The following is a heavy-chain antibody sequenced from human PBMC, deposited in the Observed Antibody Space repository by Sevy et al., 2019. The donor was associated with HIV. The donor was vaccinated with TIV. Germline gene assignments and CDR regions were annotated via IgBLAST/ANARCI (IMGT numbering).Heavy chain of an antibody. D-gene: IGHD3-3*01. CDR1: GFTFSNAW. CDR2: IKTKNEGGTI. CDR3: TTDPITLFGVVISEAGPDY. J-gene: IGHJ4*02. V-gene: IGHV3-15*01. Sequence: GGSLRLSCAASGFTFSNAWMSWVRQAPGKGLKWVGRIKTKNEGGTIDYAAPVKGRFTISRDDSKNTLSLQMNSLKTEDTAVYYCTTDPITLFGVVISEAGPDYWGQGTLVTVSS.